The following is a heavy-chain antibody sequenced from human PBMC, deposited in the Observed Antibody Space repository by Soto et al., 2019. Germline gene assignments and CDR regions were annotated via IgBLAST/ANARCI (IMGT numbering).Heavy chain of an antibody. CDR1: GGSISSGDYY. J-gene: IGHJ5*02. Sequence: SETLSLTCTVSGGSISSGDYYWSWFRQPPGKGLEWIGYIYHSGSTYYNPSLKSRVTISVDTSKNQFSLKLSSVTAADTAVYYCARESPDGDRLDPWGKGTLVTVS. V-gene: IGHV4-30-4*01. CDR3: ARESPDGDRLDP. CDR2: IYHSGST.